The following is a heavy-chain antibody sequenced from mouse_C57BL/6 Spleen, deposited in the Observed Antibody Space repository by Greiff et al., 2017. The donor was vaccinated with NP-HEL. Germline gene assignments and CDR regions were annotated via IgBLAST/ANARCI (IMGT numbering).Heavy chain of an antibody. CDR2: INPSTGGT. V-gene: IGHV1-42*01. CDR1: GYSFTGYY. CDR3: ARKRNSYYFDY. Sequence: EVQGVESGPELVKPGASVKISCKASGYSFTGYYMNWVKQSPEKSLEWIGEINPSTGGTTYNQKFKAKATLTVDKSSSTAYMQLKSLTSEDSAVYYCARKRNSYYFDYWGQGTTLTVSS. J-gene: IGHJ2*01.